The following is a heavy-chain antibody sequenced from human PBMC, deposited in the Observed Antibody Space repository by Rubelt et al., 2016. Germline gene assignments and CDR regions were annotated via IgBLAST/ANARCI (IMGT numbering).Heavy chain of an antibody. CDR1: GGSFSGYS. D-gene: IGHD2-15*01. CDR2: IYYSGST. CDR3: ASWPLGYCSGGTCYSFDY. Sequence: QVQLQRWGAGLVKPSETLSLTCAVYGGSFSGYSWTWIRQPPGKGLEWIGSIYYSGSTYYNPSLKSRVTISVDTSKNQFSLKLSSVTAADTAVYYCASWPLGYCSGGTCYSFDYWGQGTLVTVSS. V-gene: IGHV4-34*01. J-gene: IGHJ4*02.